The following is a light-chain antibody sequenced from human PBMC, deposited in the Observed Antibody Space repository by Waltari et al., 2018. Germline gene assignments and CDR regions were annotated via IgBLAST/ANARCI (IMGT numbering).Light chain of an antibody. CDR2: DTS. V-gene: IGKV3-11*01. Sequence: EIVLTQSPATLSLSPGERATLSCRASQSVRSYLAWYQQKPGQAPRLLIYDTSNRASGIPARFSGSGSVTDFSLSISSLEPEDFAVYYCQQRHNWPLTFGGGTKVEIK. CDR3: QQRHNWPLT. J-gene: IGKJ4*01. CDR1: QSVRSY.